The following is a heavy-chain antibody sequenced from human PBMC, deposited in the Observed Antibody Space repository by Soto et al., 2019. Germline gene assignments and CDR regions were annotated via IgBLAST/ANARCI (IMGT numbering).Heavy chain of an antibody. Sequence: SQTLALTCPVSGDYIRVQSYYCTCLRPTPGRGLEWRRSYCCCGASYCSPALKGLVTISVYTSTNQFCLRLTSGTAADTARYYCTRRYNWNDYYFDPWGQVTLVTVS. V-gene: IGHV4-39*01. CDR1: GDYIRVQSYY. CDR3: TRRYNWNDYYFDP. D-gene: IGHD1-20*01. CDR2: YCCCGAS. J-gene: IGHJ5*02.